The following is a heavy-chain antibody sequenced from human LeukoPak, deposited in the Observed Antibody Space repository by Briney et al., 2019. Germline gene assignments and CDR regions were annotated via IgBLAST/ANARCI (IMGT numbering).Heavy chain of an antibody. CDR2: FYSGGTT. V-gene: IGHV3-53*01. Sequence: PGGSLRLSCAASGFNVRSKYMSWVRQAPGKGLECVSVFYSGGTTAYADSVKGRFTVSTDNSNNTLYLQMNSLRAEDTAVYYCARVSFGPASEWFDPWGQGTLVTVSS. J-gene: IGHJ5*02. CDR1: GFNVRSKY. D-gene: IGHD3/OR15-3a*01. CDR3: ARVSFGPASEWFDP.